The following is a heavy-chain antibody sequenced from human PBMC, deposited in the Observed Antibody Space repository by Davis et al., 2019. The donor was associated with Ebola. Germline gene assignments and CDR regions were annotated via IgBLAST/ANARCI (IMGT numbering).Heavy chain of an antibody. CDR2: IRHDGGAK. D-gene: IGHD2-15*01. J-gene: IGHJ5*02. Sequence: GESLKISCAASGFTFSSYAMHWVRQAPGKGLEWVAVIRHDGGAKYYADSVKGRFTISRDTSKNTLYLQMNSLRPEDTAVYYCAKGEAGYCSGGSCWFDPWGQGTLVTVSS. V-gene: IGHV3-30*02. CDR3: AKGEAGYCSGGSCWFDP. CDR1: GFTFSSYA.